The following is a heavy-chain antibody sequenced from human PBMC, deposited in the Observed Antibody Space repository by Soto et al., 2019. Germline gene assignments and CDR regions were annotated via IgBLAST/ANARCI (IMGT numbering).Heavy chain of an antibody. CDR1: VYSFTTYW. D-gene: IGHD3-22*01. V-gene: IGHV5-10-1*04. CDR2: IDPTDSYT. Sequence: PGESLKISCQSSVYSFTTYWISWVRQMPGKGLECMGRIDPTDSYTDYSPSFQGQVTISADKSISTAYLQWSSLKASDTAMYYCATIPGGAYYYDSSGYYQNWFDPWGQGTLVTVSS. J-gene: IGHJ5*02. CDR3: ATIPGGAYYYDSSGYYQNWFDP.